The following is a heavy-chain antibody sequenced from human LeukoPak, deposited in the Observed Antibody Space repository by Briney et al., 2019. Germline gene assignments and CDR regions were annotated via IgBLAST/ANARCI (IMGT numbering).Heavy chain of an antibody. D-gene: IGHD3-9*01. CDR1: GFTFDDYA. CDR3: ATLSFDWLDY. Sequence: GGSLRLSCAASGFTFDDYAMHWARKAPGKGLEWVSGISWNSGSIGYADSVKGRFTISRDNAKNSLYLQMNSLRAEDTALYYCATLSFDWLDYWGQGTLVTVSS. J-gene: IGHJ4*02. CDR2: ISWNSGSI. V-gene: IGHV3-9*01.